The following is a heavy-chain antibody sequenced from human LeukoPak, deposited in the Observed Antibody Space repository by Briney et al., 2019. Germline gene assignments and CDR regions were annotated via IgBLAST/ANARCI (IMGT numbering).Heavy chain of an antibody. V-gene: IGHV4-39*07. Sequence: TSETLSLTCTVSGGSISSSSYYWGWIRQPPGKGLEWIGSIYYSGSTYYNPSLKSRVTMSVDTSKNQFSLKLSSVTAADTAVYYCARDPGRPSPYYYGSGSYYRNWGQGTLVTVSS. J-gene: IGHJ4*02. D-gene: IGHD3-10*01. CDR3: ARDPGRPSPYYYGSGSYYRN. CDR2: IYYSGST. CDR1: GGSISSSSYY.